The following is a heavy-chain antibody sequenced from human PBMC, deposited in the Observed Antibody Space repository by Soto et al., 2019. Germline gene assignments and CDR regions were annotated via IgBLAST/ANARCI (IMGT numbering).Heavy chain of an antibody. J-gene: IGHJ6*02. CDR2: ISGSGGST. CDR3: SKGKATLVRYYGMDV. Sequence: EVQLLESGGGLVQPGGSLRLSCAASGFTFSSYAMSWVRQAPGKGLEWVSAISGSGGSTYYADSVKGRFTISRNNSKNTLYLQMNSLRAEDTAVYYCSKGKATLVRYYGMDVFGQGTTVTVSS. V-gene: IGHV3-23*01. CDR1: GFTFSSYA. D-gene: IGHD2-15*01.